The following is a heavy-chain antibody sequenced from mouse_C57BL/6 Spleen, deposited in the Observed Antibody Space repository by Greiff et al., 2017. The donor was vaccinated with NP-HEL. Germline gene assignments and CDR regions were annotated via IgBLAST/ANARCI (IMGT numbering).Heavy chain of an antibody. J-gene: IGHJ1*03. CDR3: ARGGVGYSTGYFDV. D-gene: IGHD1-1*01. V-gene: IGHV1-76*01. CDR2: IYPGSGNT. CDR1: GYTFTDYY. Sequence: QVQLQQSGAELVRPGASVKLSCKASGYTFTDYYINWVKQRPGQGLEWIARIYPGSGNTYYNEKFKGKGTLTAEKSSSTAYMQLSSQTSEDSAVYFCARGGVGYSTGYFDVWGTGTTVTVSS.